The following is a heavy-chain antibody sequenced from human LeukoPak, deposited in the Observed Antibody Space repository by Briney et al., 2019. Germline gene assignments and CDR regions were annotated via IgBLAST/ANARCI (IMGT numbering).Heavy chain of an antibody. CDR2: IYYSGST. Sequence: SETLSLTCTVSGSSISSGGYYWSWIRQHPGKCLEWIGYIYYSGSTYYNPSLKSRVTISVDTSKNQFSLKLSSVTAADTAVYYCARLEMATMVFDYWGQGTLVTVSS. D-gene: IGHD5-24*01. V-gene: IGHV4-31*03. CDR1: GSSISSGGYY. CDR3: ARLEMATMVFDY. J-gene: IGHJ4*02.